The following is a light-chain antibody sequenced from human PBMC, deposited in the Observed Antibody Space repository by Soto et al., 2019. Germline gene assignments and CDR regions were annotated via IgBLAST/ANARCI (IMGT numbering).Light chain of an antibody. CDR3: QQYDTFPIT. CDR2: DAF. Sequence: DIQMTQSPSSLLASVGDRVTITCQASQVSNSYVSSYQQRPGKAPKLLIYDAFTLETGVPSRISGSGSGKDFIFSISKLQQEDFATYDGQQYDTFPITFGQGTGL. CDR1: QVSNSY. V-gene: IGKV1-33*01. J-gene: IGKJ5*01.